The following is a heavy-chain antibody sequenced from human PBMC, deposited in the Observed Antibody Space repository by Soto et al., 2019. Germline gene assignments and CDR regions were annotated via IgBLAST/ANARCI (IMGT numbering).Heavy chain of an antibody. J-gene: IGHJ4*02. CDR1: GSTFNNFA. CDR2: IVVISNTA. D-gene: IGHD1-26*01. Sequence: QVVLLQSGAEVKEPGSSVRVSCEVSGSTFNNFAFSWVRQAPGHGPEWMGGIVVISNTADYSQRFQDRVTITADTSTNTLYMELGSLTFEDTAVYYCARAIKRWEVHYYFDYWCQGTLGSVSS. V-gene: IGHV1-69*06. CDR3: ARAIKRWEVHYYFDY.